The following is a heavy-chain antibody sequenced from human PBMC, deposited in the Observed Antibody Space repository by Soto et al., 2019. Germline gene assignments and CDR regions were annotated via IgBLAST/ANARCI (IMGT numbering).Heavy chain of an antibody. CDR1: RFTVSDS. CDR3: ARDASGPFDY. Sequence: VQLVETGGGLVQPGGSLKLSCLVARFTVSDSMSCVRQAPGKGLECDSFIHRDGSTHYTDSVRGRFTISRDNSKNTLYLQMDRLRVDETAVYFCARDASGPFDYWGQGTLVTVSS. V-gene: IGHV3-53*02. J-gene: IGHJ4*02. D-gene: IGHD6-19*01. CDR2: IHRDGST.